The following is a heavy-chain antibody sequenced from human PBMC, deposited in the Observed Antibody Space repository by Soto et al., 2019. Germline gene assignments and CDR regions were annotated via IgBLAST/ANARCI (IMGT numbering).Heavy chain of an antibody. V-gene: IGHV3-23*01. CDR1: GFSFRSYA. J-gene: IGHJ6*02. CDR2: IGESGTPT. CDR3: ARYIPGVRYYGMDV. Sequence: SLRLSCAASGFSFRSYAMKWVRQAPGKGLEWVSLIGESGTPTYYADSVKGRFTISRDNSGNTLFLEMYTLRAEDTAVYYCARYIPGVRYYGMDVWGQGTTVTVSS. D-gene: IGHD2-2*01.